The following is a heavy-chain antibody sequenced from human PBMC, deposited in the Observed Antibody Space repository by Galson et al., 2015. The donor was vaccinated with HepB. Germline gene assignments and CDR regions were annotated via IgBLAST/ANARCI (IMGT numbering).Heavy chain of an antibody. CDR3: ARGWGVDTAMVLIPPDYYYGMDV. D-gene: IGHD5-18*01. CDR2: INPSGGST. CDR1: GYTFTSYY. Sequence: SVKVSCKASGYTFTSYYMHWVRQAPGQGLEWMGIINPSGGSTSYAQKFQGRVTMTRDTSTSTVYMELSSLRSEDTAVYYCARGWGVDTAMVLIPPDYYYGMDVWGQGTTVTVSS. J-gene: IGHJ6*02. V-gene: IGHV1-46*01.